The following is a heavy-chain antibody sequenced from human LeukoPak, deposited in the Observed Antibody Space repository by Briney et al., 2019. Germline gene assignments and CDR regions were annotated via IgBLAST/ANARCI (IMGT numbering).Heavy chain of an antibody. V-gene: IGHV4-4*07. Sequence: SETLSLTCTVSGGSISYYYWNWIRQPAGKGLEWIGRIYTSGSTEYNPSLKSRVTVSVGTSKNQFSLKLSSVTAADTAVYYCAAFLLEQINVFDIWGQGTMVTVSS. CDR1: GGSISYYY. J-gene: IGHJ3*02. D-gene: IGHD1/OR15-1a*01. CDR3: AAFLLEQINVFDI. CDR2: IYTSGST.